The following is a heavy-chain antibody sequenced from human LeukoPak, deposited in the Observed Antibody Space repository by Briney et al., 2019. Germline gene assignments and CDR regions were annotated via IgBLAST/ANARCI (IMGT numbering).Heavy chain of an antibody. J-gene: IGHJ5*02. D-gene: IGHD3-16*02. CDR2: MNPNSGNT. V-gene: IGHV1-8*03. Sequence: ASVKVSCKASGYTFTSYDINWVRQATGQGLEWMGWMNPNSGNTGYAQKFQGRVTITRNTSISTAYMELSSLRSEDTAVYYCARETGPYDYVWGSYRYTRNRFDPWGQGTLVTVSS. CDR1: GYTFTSYD. CDR3: ARETGPYDYVWGSYRYTRNRFDP.